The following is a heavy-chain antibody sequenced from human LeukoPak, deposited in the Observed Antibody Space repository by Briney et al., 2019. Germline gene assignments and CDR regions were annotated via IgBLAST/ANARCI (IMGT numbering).Heavy chain of an antibody. CDR2: ISSSGGST. J-gene: IGHJ4*02. CDR1: GLTFSNFP. Sequence: PGGSLRLSCAATGLTFSNFPMHWVRQAPGKGLEWVSAISSSGGSTYYADSAKGRFTISRDNSKNTLYLQMNSLRAVDTAVYYCAKDSPRDYWGQGTLVTVSS. V-gene: IGHV3-23*01. CDR3: AKDSPRDY.